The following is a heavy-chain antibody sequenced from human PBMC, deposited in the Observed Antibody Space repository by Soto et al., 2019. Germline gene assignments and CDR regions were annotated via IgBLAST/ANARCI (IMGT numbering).Heavy chain of an antibody. CDR1: GFTFTSSA. V-gene: IGHV1-58*01. CDR3: AADLLRLGELSLYEGFFWFDP. Sequence: ASVKVSCKASGFTFTSSAVQWVRQARGQRLEWIGWIVVGSGNTNYAQKFQERVTITRDMSTSTAYMELSSLRSEDTAVYYCAADLLRLGELSLYEGFFWFDPWGQGTLVTVSS. J-gene: IGHJ5*02. D-gene: IGHD3-16*02. CDR2: IVVGSGNT.